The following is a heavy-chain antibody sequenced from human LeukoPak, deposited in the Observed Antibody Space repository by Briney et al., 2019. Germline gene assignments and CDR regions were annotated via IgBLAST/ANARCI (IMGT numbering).Heavy chain of an antibody. D-gene: IGHD5-24*01. Sequence: SETLSLTCTVSGGSISSSSYYWGWIRQPPGKGLEWIGTIYYRGSTYYNPSLKSRLTISVDTSKNQCSLKLSSVTAADTAVYYCARTENYIPEDWFDPWGRGTLVTVSS. CDR1: GGSISSSSYY. V-gene: IGHV4-39*01. J-gene: IGHJ5*02. CDR2: IYYRGST. CDR3: ARTENYIPEDWFDP.